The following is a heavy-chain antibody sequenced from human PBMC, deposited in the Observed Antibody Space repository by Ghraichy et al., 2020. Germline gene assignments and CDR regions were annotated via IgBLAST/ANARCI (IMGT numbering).Heavy chain of an antibody. Sequence: SETLSLTCTVSGDSITSTTYYWGWIRQPPGKGLEWIGSIFYTGNTHYNPSLKSRVRMSVDTSKNQFSLELSFVTAADTALFYCSRLPYENHSYYVDVWGKGTSVTVSS. CDR2: IFYTGNT. D-gene: IGHD3-16*01. J-gene: IGHJ6*03. V-gene: IGHV4-39*01. CDR3: SRLPYENHSYYVDV. CDR1: GDSITSTTYY.